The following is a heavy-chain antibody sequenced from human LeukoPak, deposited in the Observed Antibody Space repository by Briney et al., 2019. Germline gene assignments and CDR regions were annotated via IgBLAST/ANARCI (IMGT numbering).Heavy chain of an antibody. Sequence: SETLSLTCAVYGGSFSGYYWSWIRQPPGKGLEWIGEINHSGSTNYNPSLKSRVTISVDTSKNQFSLKLSSVTAADTAMYYCARGVVNWAHRGDWFDPWGQGTLVTVSS. CDR2: INHSGST. CDR1: GGSFSGYY. D-gene: IGHD4-23*01. J-gene: IGHJ5*02. V-gene: IGHV4-34*01. CDR3: ARGVVNWAHRGDWFDP.